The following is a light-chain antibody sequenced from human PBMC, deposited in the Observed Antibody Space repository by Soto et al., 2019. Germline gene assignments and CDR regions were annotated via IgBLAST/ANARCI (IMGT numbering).Light chain of an antibody. Sequence: EIVLTQSPATLSLSPGERVTLSCRASQSVGSSLAWYQQKPGQPPRLLIYDASNRATGIPARFSGSGSETYFTLTISSLEPEDFAFYYCQQRSDWPPYTFGQGTKLEIK. CDR1: QSVGSS. CDR3: QQRSDWPPYT. J-gene: IGKJ2*01. V-gene: IGKV3-11*01. CDR2: DAS.